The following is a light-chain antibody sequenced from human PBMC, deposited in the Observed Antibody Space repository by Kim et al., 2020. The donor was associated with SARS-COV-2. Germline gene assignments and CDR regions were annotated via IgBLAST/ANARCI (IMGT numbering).Light chain of an antibody. CDR3: GSWDSGLSAVV. CDR1: TSNIGKNF. CDR2: DNN. V-gene: IGLV1-51*01. Sequence: QSVLTQPPSVSAAPGQKVTISCSGHTSNIGKNFVSWYQQIPGTAPKLLLYDNNKRLSGVSDRFFASKAGTSATLAITGLQSGDEADYYCGSWDSGLSAVVFGGGTQLTVL. J-gene: IGLJ2*01.